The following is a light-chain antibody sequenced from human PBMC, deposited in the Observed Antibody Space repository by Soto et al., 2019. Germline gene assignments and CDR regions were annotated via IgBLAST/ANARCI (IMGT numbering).Light chain of an antibody. J-gene: IGKJ1*01. Sequence: DIQMTQSPSTLSASVGDRVTITCRASQSISSWLAWYQQKPGKTPKLLIYDVSSLESGVPSRFSGSGSGTEFSLTISSLLPDDSATYYCQQYNSYWTFGQGTKVEI. CDR2: DVS. V-gene: IGKV1-5*01. CDR3: QQYNSYWT. CDR1: QSISSW.